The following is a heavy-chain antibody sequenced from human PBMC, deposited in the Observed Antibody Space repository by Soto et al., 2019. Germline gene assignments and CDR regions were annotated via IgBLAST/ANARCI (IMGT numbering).Heavy chain of an antibody. Sequence: GGSLRLSCAASGFTFSDYYMSWIRQAPGKGLEWVSYISSSGSTIYYADSVKGRFTISRDNAKNSLYLQMNSLRAEDTAVYYCARVGRSTSPPEYYYYYMDVWGKGTTVTVSS. D-gene: IGHD2-2*01. CDR1: GFTFSDYY. CDR3: ARVGRSTSPPEYYYYYMDV. CDR2: ISSSGSTI. J-gene: IGHJ6*03. V-gene: IGHV3-11*01.